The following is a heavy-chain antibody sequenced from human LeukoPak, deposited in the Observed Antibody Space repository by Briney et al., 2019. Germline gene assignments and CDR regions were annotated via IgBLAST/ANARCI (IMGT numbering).Heavy chain of an antibody. D-gene: IGHD5-12*01. CDR2: ISSSSSYI. Sequence: GGSLRLSCAASGFTFSNAWMNWVRQAPGKGLEWVSSISSSSSYIYYADSVKGRFTISRDNAKNSLYLQMNSLRAEDTAVYYCARDAYGRGYSGYDLGEPFDYWGQGTLVTVSS. CDR3: ARDAYGRGYSGYDLGEPFDY. J-gene: IGHJ4*02. V-gene: IGHV3-21*01. CDR1: GFTFSNAW.